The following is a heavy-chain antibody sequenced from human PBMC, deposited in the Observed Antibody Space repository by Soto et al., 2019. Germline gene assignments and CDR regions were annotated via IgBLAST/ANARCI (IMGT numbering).Heavy chain of an antibody. Sequence: QVQLQESGPGLVKPSETLSLTCTVSGGSVSSGSYYWSWIRQPPGKGLEWIGYIYYSVSTHYNPPINSRVTISVDTSNKLFTMKLSSVTAADTAVYYCASDLGGYNDIDSWGQGTLVTVSS. CDR1: GGSVSSGSYY. J-gene: IGHJ4*02. CDR3: ASDLGGYNDIDS. V-gene: IGHV4-61*01. CDR2: IYYSVST. D-gene: IGHD5-12*01.